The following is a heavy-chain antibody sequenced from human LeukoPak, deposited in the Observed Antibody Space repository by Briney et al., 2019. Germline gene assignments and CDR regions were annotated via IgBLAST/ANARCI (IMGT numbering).Heavy chain of an antibody. D-gene: IGHD2-15*01. V-gene: IGHV3-48*03. CDR2: ISTSGSDI. CDR3: AREGREGQYCSGGSCPWGNWFDP. Sequence: GGSLRLSCAASGFTFSSFEMNWVRQAPGKGLEWVSYISTSGSDIYYADSVKGRFTISRDNARNSLYLQMNSLRAEDTAVYYCAREGREGQYCSGGSCPWGNWFDPWGQGTLVTVSS. CDR1: GFTFSSFE. J-gene: IGHJ5*02.